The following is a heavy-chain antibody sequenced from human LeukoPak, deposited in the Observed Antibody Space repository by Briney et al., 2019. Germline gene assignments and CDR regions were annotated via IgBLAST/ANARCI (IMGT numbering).Heavy chain of an antibody. CDR1: GFTFSSYS. V-gene: IGHV3-48*02. D-gene: IGHD6-19*01. CDR2: ISSRSTTT. J-gene: IGHJ4*02. CDR3: ASPLDYSSPRY. Sequence: PGGSLRLSCAAFGFTFSSYSMNWVRQAPGEGREWVSYISSRSTTTYYADSVKRRFTICRDNDKNSVYLQMNSLRDEDTGVYYCASPLDYSSPRYWGEGTLVTVSS.